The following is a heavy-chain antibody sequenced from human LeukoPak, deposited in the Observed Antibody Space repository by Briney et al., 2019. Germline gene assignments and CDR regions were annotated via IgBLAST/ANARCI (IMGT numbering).Heavy chain of an antibody. D-gene: IGHD2-15*01. Sequence: GESLKISCKGSGHSFTSYWIGWVRQMPGKGLEWMGIIYPGDSDTRYSPSFQGQVTISADKSISTAYLQWSSLKASDTAMYYCARRMRYCSGGSCLNYFDYWGQGTLVTVSS. CDR1: GHSFTSYW. CDR3: ARRMRYCSGGSCLNYFDY. V-gene: IGHV5-51*01. CDR2: IYPGDSDT. J-gene: IGHJ4*02.